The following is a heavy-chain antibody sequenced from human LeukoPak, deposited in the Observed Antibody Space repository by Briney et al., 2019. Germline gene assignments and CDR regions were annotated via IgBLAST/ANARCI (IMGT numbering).Heavy chain of an antibody. J-gene: IGHJ4*02. CDR1: GFTFSRYA. CDR3: AKGYIQLWWFDY. D-gene: IGHD2-21*01. Sequence: GGSLRLSCAASGFTFSRYAMSWVRQTPEKGLQWVSLISGSGDGAHYADSVKGRFTISRDNSKNTVYLQMTNLRAEDTAVYYCAKGYIQLWWFDYWGQGTLVTVSS. V-gene: IGHV3-23*01. CDR2: ISGSGDGA.